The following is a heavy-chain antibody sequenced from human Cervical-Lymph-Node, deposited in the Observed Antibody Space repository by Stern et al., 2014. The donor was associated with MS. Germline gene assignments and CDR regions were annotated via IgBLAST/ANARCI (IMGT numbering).Heavy chain of an antibody. J-gene: IGHJ6*02. CDR3: ARMEVPHSSVWYYGSYYGMDV. Sequence: QVTLKESGPALVKPTQTLTLTCTFSGFSLISSGMSVSWIRQPPGKALEWLARIVWDDDKYYSTSLKTRLAISKDTSKNQVVLTVTNVDPVDTATYFCARMEVPHSSVWYYGSYYGMDVWGQGTTVTVSS. CDR1: GFSLISSGMS. V-gene: IGHV2-70*15. D-gene: IGHD6-19*01. CDR2: IVWDDDK.